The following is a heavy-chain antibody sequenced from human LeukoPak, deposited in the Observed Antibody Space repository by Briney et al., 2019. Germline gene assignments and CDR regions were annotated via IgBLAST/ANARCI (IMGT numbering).Heavy chain of an antibody. V-gene: IGHV4-39*07. CDR2: IYYSGST. CDR1: GGSISSYY. Sequence: SSETLSLTSTISGGSISSYYWGWIRQPPGKGLEWIGNIYYSGSTYYNPSLKSRVTISVDTSKNQFSLKLSSVTAADTAVYYCARDPDYGDYSSNWFDPWGQGTLVTVSS. CDR3: ARDPDYGDYSSNWFDP. D-gene: IGHD4-17*01. J-gene: IGHJ5*02.